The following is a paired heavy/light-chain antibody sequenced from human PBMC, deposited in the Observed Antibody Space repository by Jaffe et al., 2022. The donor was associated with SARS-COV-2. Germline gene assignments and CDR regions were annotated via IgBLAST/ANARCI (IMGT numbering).Heavy chain of an antibody. CDR1: GFTFSDYY. CDR2: ISSRGDTM. D-gene: IGHD5-12*01. J-gene: IGHJ4*02. Sequence: QVQLVESGGGLVKPGGSLRLSCADSGFTFSDYYMSWIRQAPGKGLEWVSYISSRGDTMYYADSVKGRFTISRDNGKKSLFLQMNSLRAEDTAVYYCARGTLIYRGYDLAVIGTHFDYWGQGTLVTVSS. V-gene: IGHV3-11*01. CDR3: ARGTLIYRGYDLAVIGTHFDY.
Light chain of an antibody. CDR3: QAWDSGTVV. Sequence: SSELTQPPSVSVSPGQTASIACSGDQLGDKHTSWYQRKSGQSPVLVIYQDTKWPSGIPERFSGTKSGNTATLTISGTQAMDEADYYCQAWDSGTVVFGGGTKLTVL. V-gene: IGLV3-1*01. J-gene: IGLJ2*01. CDR1: QLGDKH. CDR2: QDT.